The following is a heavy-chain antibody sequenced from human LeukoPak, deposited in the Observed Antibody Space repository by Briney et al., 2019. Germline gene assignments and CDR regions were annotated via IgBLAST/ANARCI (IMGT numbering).Heavy chain of an antibody. CDR2: ISAYNGNT. Sequence: ASVKVSCKASGYTFTSYGISWVRQAPGQGLEWMGWISAYNGNTNYAQKLQGRVTMTTDASTSTAYMELRSLRSDDTAVYYCAREVPYDSSRYYQPFDYWGQGTLVTVSS. CDR3: AREVPYDSSRYYQPFDY. D-gene: IGHD3-22*01. V-gene: IGHV1-18*01. CDR1: GYTFTSYG. J-gene: IGHJ4*02.